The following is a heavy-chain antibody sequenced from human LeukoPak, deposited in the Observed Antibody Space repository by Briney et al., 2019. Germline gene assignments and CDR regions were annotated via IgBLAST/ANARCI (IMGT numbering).Heavy chain of an antibody. D-gene: IGHD3-22*01. V-gene: IGHV4-4*09. J-gene: IGHJ6*03. CDR3: AKGLRDEERHYGYYYMDV. CDR2: FYTSANT. CDR1: GDSVSGYY. Sequence: PSETLSLTCTVSGDSVSGYYGSWIRQPPGKGLEWIGYFYTSANTNYNPSLKSRVTMPVDTSKNQFSLKLSSVTATDTAVYYCAKGLRDEERHYGYYYMDVWGKGTTVTVSS.